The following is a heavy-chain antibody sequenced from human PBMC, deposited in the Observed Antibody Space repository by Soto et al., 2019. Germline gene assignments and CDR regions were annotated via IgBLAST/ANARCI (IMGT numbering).Heavy chain of an antibody. D-gene: IGHD1-26*01. V-gene: IGHV1-2*02. CDR2: INPNSGGT. J-gene: IGHJ4*02. CDR3: ARVVGATRIDY. Sequence: ASVKVSCKASGYTFTGYDMHWVLQAPGQGLEWMGWINPNSGGTNYAQKFQGRVTMTRDTSISTAYMELSRLRSDDTAVYYCARVVGATRIDYWGQGTLVTVSS. CDR1: GYTFTGYD.